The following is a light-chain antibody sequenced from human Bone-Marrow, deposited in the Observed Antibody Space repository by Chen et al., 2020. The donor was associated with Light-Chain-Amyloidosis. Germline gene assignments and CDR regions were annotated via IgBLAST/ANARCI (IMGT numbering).Light chain of an antibody. V-gene: IGLV2-14*01. J-gene: IGLJ2*01. CDR2: EVS. Sequence: QSALTQPASVSGSPGQSITISCSGTSSDVGGYNYVSWYQHSPGKAPKLIIYEVSKRPSVVSNRFSGSKSGNTASLTISGLKAEDETDYYCTSYTSSNTILFGGGTKLTVL. CDR3: TSYTSSNTIL. CDR1: SSDVGGYNY.